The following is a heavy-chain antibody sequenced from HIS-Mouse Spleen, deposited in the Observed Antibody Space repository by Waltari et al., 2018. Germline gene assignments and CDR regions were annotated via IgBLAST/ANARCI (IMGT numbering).Heavy chain of an antibody. CDR2: IDWDDDK. J-gene: IGHJ4*02. CDR3: ARIAEGYSSGWYAFDY. V-gene: IGHV2-70*15. CDR1: GFSLSTSGMC. D-gene: IGHD6-19*01. Sequence: QVTLRESGPALVKPTQTLTLTCTFPGFSLSTSGMCVSWIRQPAGKALEWLARIDWDDDKYYSTSLKTRLTISKDTSKNQVVLTMTNMDPVDTATYYCARIAEGYSSGWYAFDYWGQGTLVTVSS.